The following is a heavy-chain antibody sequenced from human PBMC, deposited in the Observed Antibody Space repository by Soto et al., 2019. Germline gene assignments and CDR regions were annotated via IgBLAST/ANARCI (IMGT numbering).Heavy chain of an antibody. CDR3: ARAAAELRYFDWLLHNSYYFDY. Sequence: ASVKVSCKASGYTFTSYGISWVRQAPGQGLEWMGWISAYNGNTNYAQKLQGRVTMTTDTSTSTAYMELRSLRSDDTAVYYCARAAAELRYFDWLLHNSYYFDYWGQGTLVTVSS. J-gene: IGHJ4*02. D-gene: IGHD3-9*01. CDR1: GYTFTSYG. CDR2: ISAYNGNT. V-gene: IGHV1-18*04.